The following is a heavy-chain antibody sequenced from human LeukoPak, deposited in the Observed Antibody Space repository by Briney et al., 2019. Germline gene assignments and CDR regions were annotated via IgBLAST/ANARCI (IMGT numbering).Heavy chain of an antibody. CDR2: ISSDGSRK. CDR3: ATQSYGLFDY. V-gene: IGHV3-30*03. Sequence: GGSLRLSCAASGFTFSNYDMHWVRQAPGKGLEWVAVISSDGSRKYYPDSVKGRFTISRDNSKNTLYPQMNSLRADDTAVYYCATQSYGLFDYWGQGTLVTVSS. J-gene: IGHJ4*02. D-gene: IGHD3-10*01. CDR1: GFTFSNYD.